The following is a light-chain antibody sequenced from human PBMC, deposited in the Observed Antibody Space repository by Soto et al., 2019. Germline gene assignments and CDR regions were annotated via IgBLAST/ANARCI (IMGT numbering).Light chain of an antibody. CDR1: SSNIGSNT. CDR2: SNN. CDR3: AAWDDSLNGYV. J-gene: IGLJ1*01. Sequence: QSVLTQPPSASGTTGQRVTISCSGRSSNIGSNTVNWYQQLPGTAPKLPIYSNNQRPSGVPDRFSGSKSGTSASLAISGLQSEDEADYYCAAWDDSLNGYVFGTGTKLTVL. V-gene: IGLV1-44*01.